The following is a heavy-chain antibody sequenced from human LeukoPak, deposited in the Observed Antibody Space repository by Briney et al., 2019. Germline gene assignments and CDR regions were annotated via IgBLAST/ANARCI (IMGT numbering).Heavy chain of an antibody. CDR2: IYYSGST. Sequence: SETLSLTCTVSGGSISSYYWSWIRQPPGKGLEWIGYIYYSGSTNYNPSLKSRVTISVDTSKNQFSLKLSSVTAADTAVYYCARANGYGLLDYWGQGTLVTVSS. CDR1: GGSISSYY. D-gene: IGHD5-18*01. CDR3: ARANGYGLLDY. V-gene: IGHV4-59*12. J-gene: IGHJ4*02.